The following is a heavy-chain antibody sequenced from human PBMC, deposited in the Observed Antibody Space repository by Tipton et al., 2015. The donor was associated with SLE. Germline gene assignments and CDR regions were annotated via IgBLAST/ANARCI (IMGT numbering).Heavy chain of an antibody. CDR1: GFSFDYYA. V-gene: IGHV3-9*01. J-gene: IGHJ3*02. CDR3: ASGVFLEWQGDAFDI. Sequence: SLRLSCAASGFSFDYYAMHWVRQVPGKGLEWVSGINWNGDKKDYVGSVQGRFLISRDNAKNSLYLQMNSLRAEDTAVYYCASGVFLEWQGDAFDIWGQGTMVTVSS. D-gene: IGHD3-3*01. CDR2: INWNGDKK.